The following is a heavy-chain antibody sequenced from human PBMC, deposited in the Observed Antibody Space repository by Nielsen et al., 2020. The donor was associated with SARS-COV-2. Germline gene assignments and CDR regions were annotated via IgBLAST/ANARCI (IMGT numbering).Heavy chain of an antibody. CDR2: ISWNSGSI. V-gene: IGHV3-9*01. CDR1: GFTFSSYW. D-gene: IGHD5-18*01. Sequence: SLKISCAASGFTFSSYWMHWVRQAPGKGLEWVSGISWNSGSIGYADSVKGRFTISRDNAKNSLYLQMNSLRAEDTALYYCAKDIGDTEYYFDYWGQGTLVTVSS. CDR3: AKDIGDTEYYFDY. J-gene: IGHJ4*02.